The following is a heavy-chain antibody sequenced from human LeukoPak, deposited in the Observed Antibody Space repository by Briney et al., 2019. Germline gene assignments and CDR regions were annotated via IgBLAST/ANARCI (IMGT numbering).Heavy chain of an antibody. CDR2: ISYDGSNK. Sequence: GGSLRLSCAASGFTFSSYAMRWVRQAPGKGLEWVAVISYDGSNKYYADSVKGRFTISRDNSKNTLYLQMNSLRAEDTAVYYCALRKRGRYFDYWGQGTLVTVSS. CDR3: ALRKRGRYFDY. CDR1: GFTFSSYA. D-gene: IGHD1-26*01. J-gene: IGHJ4*02. V-gene: IGHV3-30-3*01.